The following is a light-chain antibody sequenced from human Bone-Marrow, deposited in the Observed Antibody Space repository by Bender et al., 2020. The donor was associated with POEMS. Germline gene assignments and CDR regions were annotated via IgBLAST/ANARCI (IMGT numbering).Light chain of an antibody. V-gene: IGLV3-1*01. CDR3: QSWGSNTAV. CDR1: KLGEEY. J-gene: IGLJ2*01. Sequence: SYELTQPPSVSVSPGQTATITCSGEKLGEEYACWYQQRPGQSPVLVIYQDIERPSGIPERFSGSNSGNTATLTISGTQAMDEADYYCQSWGSNTAVFGGGTKLTVL. CDR2: QDI.